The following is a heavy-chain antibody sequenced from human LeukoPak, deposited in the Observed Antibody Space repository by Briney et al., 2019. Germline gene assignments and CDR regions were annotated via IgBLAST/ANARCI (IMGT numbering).Heavy chain of an antibody. V-gene: IGHV4-34*01. CDR2: INHSGSP. J-gene: IGHJ4*02. Sequence: PSETLSLTCAVYRGPFSGYYWSWIRQPPGKGLEWIGEINHSGSPNYNPSLKSRVTISVDTSKNQFSLKLSSVTAADTAVYYCARRLPVAGRAPDYWGQGTLVTVSS. CDR1: RGPFSGYY. D-gene: IGHD6-19*01. CDR3: ARRLPVAGRAPDY.